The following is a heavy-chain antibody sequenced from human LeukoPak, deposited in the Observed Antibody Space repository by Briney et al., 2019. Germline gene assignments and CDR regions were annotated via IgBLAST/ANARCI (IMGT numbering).Heavy chain of an antibody. CDR2: IYTSGST. J-gene: IGHJ3*02. V-gene: IGHV4-61*02. CDR1: GGSIGSGSYY. D-gene: IGHD3-22*01. Sequence: SETLSLTCTVSGGSIGSGSYYWSWIRQPAGKGLEWIGRIYTSGSTNYNPSLKSRVTMSVDTSKNQFSLKLSSVTAADTAVYYCARGFYDSSGNDAFDIWGQGTMVTVSS. CDR3: ARGFYDSSGNDAFDI.